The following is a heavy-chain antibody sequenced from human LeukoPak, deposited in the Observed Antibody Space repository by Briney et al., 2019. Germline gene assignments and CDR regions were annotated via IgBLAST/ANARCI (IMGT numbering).Heavy chain of an antibody. Sequence: SETLSLTCTVSGDSISHHYYNWIRQPPGKGLEWIGFAHYSGNTFYNPSLNSRVTLSVDTSKNQFSLRLTSVTAADTAVYFCARWGESSALRVNAFDMWGQGTLVTVSS. CDR3: ARWGESSALRVNAFDM. V-gene: IGHV4-59*11. CDR2: AHYSGNT. CDR1: GDSISHHY. D-gene: IGHD3-3*01. J-gene: IGHJ3*02.